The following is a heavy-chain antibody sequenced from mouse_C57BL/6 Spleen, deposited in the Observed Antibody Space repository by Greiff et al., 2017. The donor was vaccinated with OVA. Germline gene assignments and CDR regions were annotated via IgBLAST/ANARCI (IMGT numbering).Heavy chain of an antibody. CDR2: IDTNSGGT. V-gene: IGHV1-72*01. D-gene: IGHD1-1*01. CDR3: AREDTVAPFAY. Sequence: QVQLQQPGAELVKPGASVKLSCKASGYTFTSYWMHWVKQRPGRGLEWIGRIDTNSGGTKYNEKFKSKATLTVDKPSSTAYMQLSSLTSEDSAVYYCAREDTVAPFAYWGQGTLVTVSA. J-gene: IGHJ3*01. CDR1: GYTFTSYW.